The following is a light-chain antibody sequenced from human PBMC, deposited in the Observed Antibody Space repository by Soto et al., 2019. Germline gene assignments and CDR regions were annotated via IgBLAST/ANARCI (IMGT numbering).Light chain of an antibody. J-gene: IGLJ2*01. V-gene: IGLV2-14*01. CDR3: SSYTSASALGI. CDR1: NFDIGRYDY. CDR2: EVN. Sequence: QSALTQPASVSGSPGQTITISCAGTNFDIGRYDYVSWYRQHPGEAPKLIIFEVNNRPSGVSNRFSGSKSGNTASLTIFGLQVEDEGLYFCSSYTSASALGIFGGGTKLNGL.